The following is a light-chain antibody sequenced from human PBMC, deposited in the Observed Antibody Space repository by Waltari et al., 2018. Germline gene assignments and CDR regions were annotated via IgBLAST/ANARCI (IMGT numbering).Light chain of an antibody. V-gene: IGLV4-69*01. CDR3: QTWGTGTLV. J-gene: IGLJ3*02. CDR2: LNGEGCH. Sequence: QLVLTQSPSASASLGASVKLTCTLSSGHSSYAIAWHQQQPEKGPRYWMKLNGEGCHGKGDGIPVRFSGSRSGAERYLTIASLQSEDEADYYCQTWGTGTLVFGGGTKLTVL. CDR1: SGHSSYA.